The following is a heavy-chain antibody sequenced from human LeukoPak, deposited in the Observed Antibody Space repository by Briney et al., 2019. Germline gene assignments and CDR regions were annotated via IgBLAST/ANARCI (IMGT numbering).Heavy chain of an antibody. CDR2: ISYDGNNQ. J-gene: IGHJ4*02. V-gene: IGHV3-30-3*01. Sequence: GSLRLSCAASEFTFSSYAMHWVRQAPGKGLEWVAVISYDGNNQYYADSVRGRFTISRDNSKNTLYLQMDSLRVEDTAVYYCARNRGATGYYWVDYWGQGTLVTVSS. D-gene: IGHD3-22*01. CDR1: EFTFSSYA. CDR3: ARNRGATGYYWVDY.